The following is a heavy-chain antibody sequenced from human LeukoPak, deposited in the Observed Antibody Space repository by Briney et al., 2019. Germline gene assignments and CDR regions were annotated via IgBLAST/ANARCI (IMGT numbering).Heavy chain of an antibody. CDR2: IYTSGST. D-gene: IGHD4-17*01. CDR1: GGSISSYY. V-gene: IGHV4-4*07. CDR3: ARDRGYGDYLEHFDY. J-gene: IGHJ4*02. Sequence: SETLSLTCTVSGGSISSYYWSWIRQPAGKGLEWIGRIYTSGSTNYNPSLKSRVTMSVDTSKNQFSLKLSSVTAADTAVYYCARDRGYGDYLEHFDYWGQGTLVTVSS.